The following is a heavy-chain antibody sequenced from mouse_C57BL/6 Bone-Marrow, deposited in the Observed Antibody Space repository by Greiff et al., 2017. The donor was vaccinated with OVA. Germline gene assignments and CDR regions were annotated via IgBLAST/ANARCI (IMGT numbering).Heavy chain of an antibody. CDR1: GFTFSDYG. CDR3: ARGPPDY. CDR2: ISSGSSTI. Sequence: EVKLQESGGGLVKPGGSLKLSCAASGFTFSDYGMHWVRQAPEKGLEWVAYISSGSSTIYYADTVKGRFTISRDNAKNTLCLQMTSLRSEDTAMYYCARGPPDYWGQGTTLTVSS. J-gene: IGHJ2*01. V-gene: IGHV5-17*01.